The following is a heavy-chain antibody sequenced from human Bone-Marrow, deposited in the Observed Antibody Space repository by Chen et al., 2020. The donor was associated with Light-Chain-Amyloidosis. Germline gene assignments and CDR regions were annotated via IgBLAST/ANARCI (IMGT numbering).Heavy chain of an antibody. CDR3: ARATVVTSAIGFFDS. CDR1: GGSINSSSYY. Sequence: QVQLQASGPGLVKPSQTLSLTCTVSGGSINSSSYYWGWIRQHPGKGLEWIGYMYYRWSTYYNPSLGSRVTISLDTSQNQFSLRLNSVTAADTAVYYCARATVVTSAIGFFDSWGQGTLVTVSS. CDR2: MYYRWST. V-gene: IGHV4-31*03. D-gene: IGHD2-2*02. J-gene: IGHJ4*02.